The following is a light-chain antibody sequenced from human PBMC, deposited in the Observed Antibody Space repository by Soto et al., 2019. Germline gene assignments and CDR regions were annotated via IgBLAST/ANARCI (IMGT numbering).Light chain of an antibody. CDR1: QSISTY. J-gene: IGKJ5*01. CDR3: QQSYMDPIT. V-gene: IGKV1-39*01. Sequence: DIQMTQSPSSLSASVGNRVTITCRASQSISTYLNWYQKKPGKAPNXLIYDASRLQSGVPSRFSGSGGGTDLTLSISSVQPEDFETYFCQQSYMDPITFGQGTRLEIK. CDR2: DAS.